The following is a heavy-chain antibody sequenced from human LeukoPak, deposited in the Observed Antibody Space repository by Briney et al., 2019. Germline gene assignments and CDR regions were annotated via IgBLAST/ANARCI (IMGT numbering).Heavy chain of an antibody. CDR1: GYTFTGYY. J-gene: IGHJ5*02. CDR3: ARGRVSAAHSTLGWFYP. D-gene: IGHD2-2*01. CDR2: INPNSGGT. V-gene: IGHV1-2*02. Sequence: ASVKVSCKASGYTFTGYYMHWVRQAPGQGLEWMGWINPNSGGTDYAQKFQGRVTMTRDTSISTAYMELSRLRSDDTAVYYCARGRVSAAHSTLGWFYPWGQGTLVTVSS.